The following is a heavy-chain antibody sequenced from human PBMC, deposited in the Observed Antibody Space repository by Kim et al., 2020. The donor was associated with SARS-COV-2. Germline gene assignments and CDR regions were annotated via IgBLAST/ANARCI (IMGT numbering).Heavy chain of an antibody. CDR2: IKVDGRDT. V-gene: IGHV3-7*01. D-gene: IGHD3-22*01. CDR1: GFAFSTSW. J-gene: IGHJ4*02. CDR3: ARDPYDSSGYGAFDY. Sequence: GGSLRLSCVGSGFAFSTSWMTWVRQVPGKGLEWVANIKVDGRDTYYVDSVKGRFTISRDNAKSSVYLQMNSLRAEDTAVYYCARDPYDSSGYGAFDYWGQGTLVTVAS.